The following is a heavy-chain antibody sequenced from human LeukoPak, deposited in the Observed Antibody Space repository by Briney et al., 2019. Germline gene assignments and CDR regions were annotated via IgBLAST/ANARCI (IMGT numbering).Heavy chain of an antibody. CDR2: IYSGGST. V-gene: IGHV3-66*01. J-gene: IGHJ3*02. CDR1: GFTVSSNF. D-gene: IGHD1-26*01. Sequence: PGGSLRPSCAASGFTVSSNFMSWVRQAPGKGLEWVSVIYSGGSTYYADSVKGRFTISRDNSKNTLYLQLNSLRAEDTAAYYCARVQYSGTYSDAFDIWGQGTMVTVSS. CDR3: ARVQYSGTYSDAFDI.